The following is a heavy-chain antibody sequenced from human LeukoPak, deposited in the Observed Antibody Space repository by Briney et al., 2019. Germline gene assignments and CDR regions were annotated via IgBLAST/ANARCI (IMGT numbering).Heavy chain of an antibody. J-gene: IGHJ4*02. CDR3: ASSSYDSSGYYYSRFDY. CDR1: GFTFSSYA. CDR2: ISGSGGST. D-gene: IGHD3-22*01. V-gene: IGHV3-23*01. Sequence: GGSLRLSCAASGFTFSSYAMSWVRQAPGKGLEWVSAISGSGGSTYYADSVKGRFTISRDNSKNTLYLQMNSLRAEDTAVYYCASSSYDSSGYYYSRFDYWGQGTLVTVSS.